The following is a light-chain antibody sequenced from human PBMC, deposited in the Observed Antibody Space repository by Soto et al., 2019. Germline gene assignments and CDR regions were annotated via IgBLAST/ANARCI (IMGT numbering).Light chain of an antibody. CDR2: DAS. V-gene: IGKV1-33*01. J-gene: IGKJ5*01. CDR1: QNINNY. CDR3: QQYENLPT. Sequence: MRMTQSPSSLSSSVGVRVTSTSQESQNINNYLNWYQQKPGRAPKFLIYDASNLEAGVPSRFRGSGSGTDFTFTISRLQPEDIATYYCQQYENLPTFGQGTRLEIK.